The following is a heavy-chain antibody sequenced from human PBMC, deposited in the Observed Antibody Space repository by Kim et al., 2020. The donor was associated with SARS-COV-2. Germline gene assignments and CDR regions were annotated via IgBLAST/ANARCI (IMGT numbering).Heavy chain of an antibody. D-gene: IGHD3-22*01. CDR3: ARAGHYDSNGYLRDFDY. V-gene: IGHV3-7*04. Sequence: VKGRFTIARDNAQNSVFLQMNSLRADDTAVYYCARAGHYDSNGYLRDFDYWGQGTLVTVSS. J-gene: IGHJ4*02.